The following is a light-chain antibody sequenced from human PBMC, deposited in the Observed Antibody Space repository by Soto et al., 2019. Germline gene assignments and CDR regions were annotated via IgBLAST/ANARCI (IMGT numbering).Light chain of an antibody. J-gene: IGKJ3*01. CDR1: QSVSNTY. Sequence: EIVLTQSPGTLSLSPGERATLSCRASQSVSNTYLAWYQQKPGQAPRLLIYDASSRATGIADRFSGSGSGTDFTLTISRLEPEDFPVYYCQQYGRSPGLFTFGPGTKVDIK. V-gene: IGKV3-20*01. CDR2: DAS. CDR3: QQYGRSPGLFT.